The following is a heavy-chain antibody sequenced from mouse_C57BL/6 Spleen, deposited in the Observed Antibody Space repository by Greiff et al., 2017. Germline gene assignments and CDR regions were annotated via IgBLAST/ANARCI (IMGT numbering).Heavy chain of an antibody. CDR2: ISSGGDYI. CDR1: GFTFSSYA. CDR3: TRDGYNAMDY. V-gene: IGHV5-9-1*02. J-gene: IGHJ4*01. Sequence: EVKLVESGEGLVKPGGSLKLSCAASGFTFSSYAMSWVRQTPEKRLEWVAYISSGGDYIYYADTVKGRFTISRDNARNTLYLQMISLKSEDTSMYYCTRDGYNAMDYWGQGTSVTVSS. D-gene: IGHD2-3*01.